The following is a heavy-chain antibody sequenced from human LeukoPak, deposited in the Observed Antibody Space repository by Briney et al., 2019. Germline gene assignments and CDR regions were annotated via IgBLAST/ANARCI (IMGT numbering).Heavy chain of an antibody. D-gene: IGHD6-13*01. J-gene: IGHJ4*02. Sequence: GASVKVSCKAFGYTFTSYYMHWVRQAPGQGLEWMGIFNPSGGSTSYAQKFQGRVTMTRDTSTSTVYMELSSLRSEDTAVYYCARAPDEQQLADYFDYWGQGTLVTVSS. CDR3: ARAPDEQQLADYFDY. V-gene: IGHV1-46*01. CDR2: FNPSGGST. CDR1: GYTFTSYY.